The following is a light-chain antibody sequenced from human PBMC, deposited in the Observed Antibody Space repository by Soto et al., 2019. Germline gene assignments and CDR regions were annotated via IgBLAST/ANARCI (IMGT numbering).Light chain of an antibody. CDR3: ISYIPSTTTHWV. Sequence: QSVLTQPASVSGSPGQSITISCTGTNTDVGGYDRVSWYQHHPGKAPKMLIFEVFNRPSGISDRFSGSKSGDTASLTISGLQAEDEAGYYCISYIPSTTTHWVFGGGTK. CDR1: NTDVGGYDR. V-gene: IGLV2-14*01. J-gene: IGLJ3*02. CDR2: EVF.